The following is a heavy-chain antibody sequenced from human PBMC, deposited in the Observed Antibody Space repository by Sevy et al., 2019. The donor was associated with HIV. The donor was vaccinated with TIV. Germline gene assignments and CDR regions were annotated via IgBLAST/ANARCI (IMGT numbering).Heavy chain of an antibody. CDR1: GSTFNTHA. D-gene: IGHD3-22*01. CDR2: ISATGGGT. J-gene: IGHJ3*01. Sequence: GGSLRLSCAASGSTFNTHAMNWVRQAPGKGLEWVSGISATGGGTYYTDSVKGRFTVSRDNSQNTLYLQMNSLRADDTAIYYCAKALNPALESMIEVIFRTLKGFDVWGQGTMVTVSS. V-gene: IGHV3-23*01. CDR3: AKALNPALESMIEVIFRTLKGFDV.